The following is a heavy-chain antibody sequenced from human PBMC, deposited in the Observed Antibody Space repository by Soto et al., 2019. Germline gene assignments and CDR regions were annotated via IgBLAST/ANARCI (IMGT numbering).Heavy chain of an antibody. Sequence: QLQLQESGPGLVKPSETLSLTCTVSGGSISSGSYYWGWIRQPPGKGLEWIGSIYYSGNTYYNPSRKSRVTVXXDXSXXQYSLKLSSVTAADTAVYYCARPQYDYGDRHACEMWGQGTMVTVSS. J-gene: IGHJ3*02. CDR1: GGSISSGSYY. V-gene: IGHV4-39*01. D-gene: IGHD4-17*01. CDR3: ARPQYDYGDRHACEM. CDR2: IYYSGNT.